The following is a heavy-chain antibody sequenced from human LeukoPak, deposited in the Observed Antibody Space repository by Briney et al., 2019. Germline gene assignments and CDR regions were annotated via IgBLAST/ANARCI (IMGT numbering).Heavy chain of an antibody. CDR3: ARDEVRSSSWYSDYYYYMDV. J-gene: IGHJ6*03. V-gene: IGHV3-23*01. CDR2: ISGSGGST. CDR1: GFTFSSYA. D-gene: IGHD6-13*01. Sequence: GGSLRLSCAASGFTFSSYAMSWVRQAPGKGLEWVSAISGSGGSTYYADSVKGRFTISRDNSKNTLYLQMNSLRAEDTAVYYCARDEVRSSSWYSDYYYYMDVWGKGTTVTVSS.